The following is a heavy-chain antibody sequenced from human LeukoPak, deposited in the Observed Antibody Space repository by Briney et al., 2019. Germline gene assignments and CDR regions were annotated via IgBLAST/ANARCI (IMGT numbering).Heavy chain of an antibody. CDR1: GGSFSGYY. CDR2: INHSGST. V-gene: IGHV4-34*01. Sequence: SETLSLTCAVYGGSFSGYYWSWIRQPPGKGLEWIGEINHSGSTNYNPSLKSRVTISVDTSKNQFSLKLSSVTAADTAVYYCARAGYSSSPNWCFDLWGRGTLVTVSS. CDR3: ARAGYSSSPNWCFDL. J-gene: IGHJ2*01. D-gene: IGHD6-6*01.